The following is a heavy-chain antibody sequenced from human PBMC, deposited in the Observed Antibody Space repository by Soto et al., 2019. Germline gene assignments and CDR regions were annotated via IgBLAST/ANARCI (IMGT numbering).Heavy chain of an antibody. CDR2: ISGSGGST. CDR1: GFTFISYA. J-gene: IGHJ3*02. CDR3: AKEPAMVSDAFDI. D-gene: IGHD5-18*01. Sequence: GSLRLSCAASGFTFISYAIIFFRHSPVKWLEWVSAISGSGGSTYYADSVKGRFTISRDNSKNTLYLQMNSLRAEDTAVYYCAKEPAMVSDAFDIWGQGTMVTVSS. V-gene: IGHV3-23*01.